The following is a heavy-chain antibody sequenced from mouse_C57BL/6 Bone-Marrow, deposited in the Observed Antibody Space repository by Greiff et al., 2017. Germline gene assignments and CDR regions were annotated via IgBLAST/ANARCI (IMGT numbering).Heavy chain of an antibody. CDR3: ARCKPTGFAY. CDR1: GYTFTSYW. Sequence: QVQLKQSGAELVRPGSSVKLSCKASGYTFTSYWMAWVKQRPGQGLEWIGNINPSDSDTHYNQKFKDKATLTVDNTSSTAYMTLSSLTSEASADYYSARCKPTGFAYGGQGTLVTVSA. J-gene: IGHJ3*01. V-gene: IGHV1-61*01. CDR2: INPSDSDT.